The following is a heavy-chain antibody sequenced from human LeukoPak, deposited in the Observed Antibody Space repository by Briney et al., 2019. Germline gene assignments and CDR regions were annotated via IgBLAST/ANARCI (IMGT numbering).Heavy chain of an antibody. CDR2: IHIYRGNT. V-gene: IGHV1-18*01. Sequence: ASVTVSCKASGYSSTNYGISWVRQAPGQGLEWMGWIHIYRGNTNYAQKFQGRVTMTTDTSTSTVYMEVRGLRSDDTAVYYCARAAPGTYSGYDYGLTHPYNWFDPWGQGTLVTVSS. CDR1: GYSSTNYG. CDR3: ARAAPGTYSGYDYGLTHPYNWFDP. J-gene: IGHJ5*02. D-gene: IGHD5-12*01.